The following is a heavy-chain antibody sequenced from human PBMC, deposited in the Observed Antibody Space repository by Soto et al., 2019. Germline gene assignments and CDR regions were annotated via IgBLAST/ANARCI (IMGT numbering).Heavy chain of an antibody. CDR2: ISSSGSTI. V-gene: IGHV3-11*01. D-gene: IGHD4-17*01. CDR1: GFTFSDYY. Sequence: LRLSCAASGFTFSDYYMSWIRQAPGKGLEWVSYISSSGSTIYYADSVKGRFTISRDNAKNSLYLQMNSLRAEDTAVYYCARDGGDHDYGDSYYYSGMDVWGQGTTVTVSS. J-gene: IGHJ6*02. CDR3: ARDGGDHDYGDSYYYSGMDV.